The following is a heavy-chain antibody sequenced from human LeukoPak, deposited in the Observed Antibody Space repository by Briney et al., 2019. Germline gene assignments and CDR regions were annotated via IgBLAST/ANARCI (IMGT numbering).Heavy chain of an antibody. CDR2: IYYSGST. Sequence: SQTLSLTCTVSGGSISSGDYYWSWIRQPPGKGLEWIRYIYYSGSTYYNPSLKSRVTRSVDTSKNQFSLRLSSVTAADTAIYSYARDIKPCGGDCYSGPFDIWGQGTMVTVSS. CDR1: GGSISSGDYY. V-gene: IGHV4-30-4*08. J-gene: IGHJ3*02. CDR3: ARDIKPCGGDCYSGPFDI. D-gene: IGHD2-21*01.